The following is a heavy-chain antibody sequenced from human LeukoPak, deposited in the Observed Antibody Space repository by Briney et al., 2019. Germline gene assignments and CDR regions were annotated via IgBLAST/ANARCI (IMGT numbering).Heavy chain of an antibody. D-gene: IGHD3-3*01. CDR1: GFTFSSYW. J-gene: IGHJ3*02. CDR3: ARVLLNHYDFWSGPGAFDI. CDR2: IKQDGSEK. V-gene: IGHV3-7*01. Sequence: GGSLRLSCAASGFTFSSYWMSWVRQAPGKGLEWVANIKQDGSEKYYVDSVKGRFTISRDNAKNSLYLQMNSLRAEDTAVYYCARVLLNHYDFWSGPGAFDIWGQGTMVTVSS.